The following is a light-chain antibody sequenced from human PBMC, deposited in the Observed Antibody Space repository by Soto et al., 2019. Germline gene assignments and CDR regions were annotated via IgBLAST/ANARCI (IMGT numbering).Light chain of an antibody. Sequence: EIVLTQSPATLSLSPGERATLSCRASQSVSRYLAWYQQKPGQAPRLLIYDASNRATGIPARFSGSVSGTDFTLTISSLEPEDFAGDYCQQRSNWPPLFGQGKRLELK. CDR2: DAS. CDR1: QSVSRY. V-gene: IGKV3-11*01. CDR3: QQRSNWPPL. J-gene: IGKJ5*01.